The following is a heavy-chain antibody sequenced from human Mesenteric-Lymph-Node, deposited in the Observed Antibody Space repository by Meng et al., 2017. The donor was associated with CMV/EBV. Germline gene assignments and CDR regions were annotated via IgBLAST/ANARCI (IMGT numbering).Heavy chain of an antibody. J-gene: IGHJ4*02. Sequence: GESLKISCAASGFTFSSYDMHWVRQATGKGLEWVSAIGTAGDTYYPGSVKGRFTISRENAKNFLYLQMNSLRAGDTAVYYCARGMVRGVIGDYWGQGTLVTVSS. CDR3: ARGMVRGVIGDY. CDR1: GFTFSSYD. CDR2: IGTAGDT. V-gene: IGHV3-13*01. D-gene: IGHD3-10*01.